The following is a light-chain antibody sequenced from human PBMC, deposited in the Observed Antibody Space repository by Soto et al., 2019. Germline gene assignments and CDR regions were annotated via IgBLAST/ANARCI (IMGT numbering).Light chain of an antibody. J-gene: IGKJ1*01. CDR3: QQYHSYWT. CDR1: QSISSW. CDR2: KAS. Sequence: DIQMTQSHSTLSASVGDRVTITCRASQSISSWFAWYQQKPGKAPQLLIYKASRLESGVPSRFSGSGSGTEFTLTISSLQPDDFATYYCQQYHSYWTFGQGTKVAIK. V-gene: IGKV1-5*03.